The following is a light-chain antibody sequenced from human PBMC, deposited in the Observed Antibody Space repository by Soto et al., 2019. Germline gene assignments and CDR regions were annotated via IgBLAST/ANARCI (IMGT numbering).Light chain of an antibody. V-gene: IGLV2-14*01. CDR2: QVT. CDR3: TSYSSSNTFYV. J-gene: IGLJ1*01. CDR1: NSDIGGYYY. Sequence: QSVLTQPASVSGSPGQSITISCTGTNSDIGGYYYVSWYQHHPGKAPKLMIYQVTNRPSGVSNRFSGSKSGNTASLTISGLQAEDEADYYCTSYSSSNTFYVFGAGTKVNGL.